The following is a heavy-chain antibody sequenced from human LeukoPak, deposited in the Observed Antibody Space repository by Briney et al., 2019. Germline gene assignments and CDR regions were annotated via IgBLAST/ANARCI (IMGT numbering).Heavy chain of an antibody. CDR3: ARRRSSSGWLDY. CDR2: KWYDGSNK. Sequence: PGGSLRLSCAASGFSFSSYGMQRVRQAPGKGLEWVAGKWYDGSNKYYADSVKGRFTISRDNAKNSLYLQMNSLRAEDTAVYYCARRRSSSGWLDYWGQGTLVTVSS. J-gene: IGHJ4*02. D-gene: IGHD6-19*01. CDR1: GFSFSSYG. V-gene: IGHV3-33*01.